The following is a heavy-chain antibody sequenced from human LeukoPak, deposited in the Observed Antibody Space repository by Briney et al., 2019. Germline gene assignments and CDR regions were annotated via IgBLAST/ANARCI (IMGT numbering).Heavy chain of an antibody. J-gene: IGHJ4*02. CDR2: INHSGST. D-gene: IGHD6-13*01. V-gene: IGHV4-34*01. Sequence: SETLSLTCAVYGGSFSGYYWGWIRQPPGKGLEWIGEINHSGSTNYNPSLKSRVTISVDTSKNQFSLKLSSVTAADTAVYYCASGGIAAAGTLFDYWGQGTLVTVSS. CDR1: GGSFSGYY. CDR3: ASGGIAAAGTLFDY.